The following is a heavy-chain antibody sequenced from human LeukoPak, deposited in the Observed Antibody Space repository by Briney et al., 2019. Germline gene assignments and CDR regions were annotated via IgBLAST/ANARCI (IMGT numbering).Heavy chain of an antibody. D-gene: IGHD4-11*01. CDR2: IKQDGSEK. CDR3: VRGTQFPYYDYYGMDV. V-gene: IGHV3-7*01. J-gene: IGHJ6*01. CDR1: GFSFSSYW. Sequence: GGSLRLSCAASGFSFSSYWMSWVRQAPGKGLEWVANIKQDGSEKYYVDSVKGRFTISRDNAKNSLYLQMNSLRAEDTAVYYCVRGTQFPYYDYYGMDVWGQGTTVTVSS.